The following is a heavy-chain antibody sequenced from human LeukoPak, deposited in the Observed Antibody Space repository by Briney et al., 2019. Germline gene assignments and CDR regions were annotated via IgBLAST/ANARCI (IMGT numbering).Heavy chain of an antibody. D-gene: IGHD3-3*01. CDR1: GFTFSSYS. J-gene: IGHJ4*02. V-gene: IGHV3-21*01. CDR2: ISSSSSYI. Sequence: GGSLRLSCAASGFTFSSYSMNRVRQAPGKGLEWVSSISSSSSYIYYADSVKGRFTISRDNAKNSLYLQMNSLRAEDTAVYYCARDHSIFYYFVYWGQGTLVTVSS. CDR3: ARDHSIFYYFVY.